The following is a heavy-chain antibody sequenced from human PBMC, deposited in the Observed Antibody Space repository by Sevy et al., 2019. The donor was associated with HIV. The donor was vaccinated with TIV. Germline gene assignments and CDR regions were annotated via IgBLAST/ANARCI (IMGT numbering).Heavy chain of an antibody. D-gene: IGHD6-13*01. V-gene: IGHV3-30*02. CDR1: GFTFSYSG. J-gene: IGHJ4*02. Sequence: GGSLRLSCTTSGFTFSYSGMHWVRQAPGKGLEWVTFIQYDGRNTHYADSVKGRFTISRDNSKNTLYLQMNSLRGDDTAVYYCAKNTAAVGTGGFDHWGQGALVTVSS. CDR2: IQYDGRNT. CDR3: AKNTAAVGTGGFDH.